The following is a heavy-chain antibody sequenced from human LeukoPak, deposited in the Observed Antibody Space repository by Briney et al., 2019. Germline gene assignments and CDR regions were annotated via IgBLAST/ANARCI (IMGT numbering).Heavy chain of an antibody. CDR1: GFTFSTYW. J-gene: IGHJ4*02. D-gene: IGHD4-11*01. V-gene: IGHV3-23*01. CDR3: AKDLYSNYGPADY. CDR2: INGGGVNT. Sequence: GGSLRLSCAASGFTFSTYWMSWVRQAPGKGLKWVSTINGGGVNTHYADSVGGRFTISRDNSKNTLFLQMNSLRDEDTAVYYCAKDLYSNYGPADYWGQGNLVTVSS.